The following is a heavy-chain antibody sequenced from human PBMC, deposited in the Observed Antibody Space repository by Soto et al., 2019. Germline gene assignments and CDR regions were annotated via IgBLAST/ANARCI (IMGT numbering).Heavy chain of an antibody. CDR3: ARGIFGVVLDAFDI. V-gene: IGHV4-30-2*01. CDR1: GGSISSGGYS. Sequence: SQTLSLTWAVAGGSISSGGYSWSWIRQPPGKGLEWIGYIYHSGSTYYNPSLKSRVTISVDRSKNQFSLKLSSVTAADTAVYYCARGIFGVVLDAFDIWGQGTMVTVSS. J-gene: IGHJ3*02. CDR2: IYHSGST. D-gene: IGHD3-3*01.